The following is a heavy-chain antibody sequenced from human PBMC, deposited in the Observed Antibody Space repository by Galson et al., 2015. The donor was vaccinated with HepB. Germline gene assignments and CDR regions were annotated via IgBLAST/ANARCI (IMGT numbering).Heavy chain of an antibody. J-gene: IGHJ6*02. CDR3: ARGPGDWLLSAYYYYYGMDV. D-gene: IGHD3/OR15-3a*01. CDR2: IKQDGSEK. Sequence: SLRLSCAASGFTFSSYWMSWVRQAPGKGLEWVANIKQDGSEKYYVDSVKGRFTISRDNAKNSLYLQMNSLRAEDTAVYYCARGPGDWLLSAYYYYYGMDVWGQGTTVTVSS. V-gene: IGHV3-7*03. CDR1: GFTFSSYW.